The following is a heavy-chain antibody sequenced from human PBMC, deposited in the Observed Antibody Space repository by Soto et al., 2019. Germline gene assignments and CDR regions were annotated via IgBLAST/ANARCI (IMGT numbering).Heavy chain of an antibody. V-gene: IGHV3-30*18. CDR1: GISFSNYA. Sequence: PGGSLRLSCAASGISFSNYAMHWVRQAPGEGLEWVAVMAYDGRYEYYADSVKGRFTISRDNSRNTLYLQMNSLRPEDTAVYYCAKSSSRYDSAGYTDYWGQGTLVTVSS. CDR3: AKSSSRYDSAGYTDY. J-gene: IGHJ4*02. D-gene: IGHD3-22*01. CDR2: MAYDGRYE.